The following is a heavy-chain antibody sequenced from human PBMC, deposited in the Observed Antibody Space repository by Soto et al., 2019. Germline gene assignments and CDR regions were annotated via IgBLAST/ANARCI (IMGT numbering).Heavy chain of an antibody. CDR2: ISNSGDNT. V-gene: IGHV3-23*01. D-gene: IGHD5-12*01. CDR3: AKGANDGYNHWFDP. CDR1: GFTFSNYA. Sequence: PGGSLRLSCSASGFTFSNYAMSWVRQAPGKGLEWVSTISNSGDNTYYANSVKGRFTISRDNFKNTLYLQMNSRGADDTALYYCAKGANDGYNHWFDPWGQGTLVTVSS. J-gene: IGHJ5*02.